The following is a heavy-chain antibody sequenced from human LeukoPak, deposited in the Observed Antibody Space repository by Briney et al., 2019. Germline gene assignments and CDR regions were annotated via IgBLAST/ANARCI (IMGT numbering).Heavy chain of an antibody. D-gene: IGHD3-3*01. Sequence: GGSLRLSCAASGFTFSSYGMHWVRQAPGKGLDWVAFIHHDGSNKYYADSVRGRFTISRDNSKNTLYLQMNSLRAEDTAVYYCARRGDFWSRYYYYYMDVWGKGTTVTVSS. CDR2: IHHDGSNK. J-gene: IGHJ6*03. CDR1: GFTFSSYG. CDR3: ARRGDFWSRYYYYYMDV. V-gene: IGHV3-30*02.